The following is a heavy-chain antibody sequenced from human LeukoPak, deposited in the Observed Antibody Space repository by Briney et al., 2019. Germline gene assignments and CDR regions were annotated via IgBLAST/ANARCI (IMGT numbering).Heavy chain of an antibody. Sequence: GGSLRLSCAASGFTFSSYSMNWVRRAPGKGLEWVSYISGSGSAMYYADSVKGRFTISRDNAKNSLYLQMDSLRAEDTAVYYCVRDGYNWNYDYWGQGTLVTVSS. CDR3: VRDGYNWNYDY. J-gene: IGHJ4*02. V-gene: IGHV3-48*01. CDR1: GFTFSSYS. CDR2: ISGSGSAM. D-gene: IGHD1-1*01.